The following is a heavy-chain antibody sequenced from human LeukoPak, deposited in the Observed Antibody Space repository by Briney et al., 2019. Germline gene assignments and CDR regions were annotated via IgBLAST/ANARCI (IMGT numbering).Heavy chain of an antibody. CDR3: ARVSGWYGAYFDY. Sequence: GESLRLPCAASGFTFSSYWMSWVRQAPGKGLEWVANIKQDGSAKYYVDSVKGRFTISRDNAKNSLYLQMNSRRAEDTAVYYCARVSGWYGAYFDYWGQGTLVTVSS. D-gene: IGHD6-19*01. J-gene: IGHJ4*02. V-gene: IGHV3-7*01. CDR2: IKQDGSAK. CDR1: GFTFSSYW.